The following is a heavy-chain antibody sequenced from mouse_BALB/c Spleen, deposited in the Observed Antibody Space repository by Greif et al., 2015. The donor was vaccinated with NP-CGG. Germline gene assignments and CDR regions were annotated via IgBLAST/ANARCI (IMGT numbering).Heavy chain of an antibody. CDR3: ARVRGSANFCYAMDY. V-gene: IGHV1-18*01. D-gene: IGHD2-14*01. Sequence: VQLQQSGPELVKPGASVKISCKTSGYTFTEYTMHWVKQSHGTSLKWIGGINPNNGGTSYNQKCKGKATLTVDKSSSTADMELRSLRSEDSAVYYCARVRGSANFCYAMDYWGQGTSGTVAA. CDR1: GYTFTEYT. CDR2: INPNNGGT. J-gene: IGHJ4*01.